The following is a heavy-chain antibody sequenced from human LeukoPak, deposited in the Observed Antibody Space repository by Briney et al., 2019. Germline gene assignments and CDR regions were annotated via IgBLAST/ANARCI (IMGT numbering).Heavy chain of an antibody. CDR3: ARDVVGATYFD. CDR2: IYSGGST. J-gene: IGHJ4*02. CDR1: GFTFSSYA. Sequence: GGSLRLSCAASGFTFSSYAMHWVRQAPGKGLEWVSIIYSGGSTSYADSVKGRFTISRDNSKNTLYLQMNSLRAEDTAVYYRARDVVGATYFDWGQGTLVTVSS. V-gene: IGHV3-53*01. D-gene: IGHD1-26*01.